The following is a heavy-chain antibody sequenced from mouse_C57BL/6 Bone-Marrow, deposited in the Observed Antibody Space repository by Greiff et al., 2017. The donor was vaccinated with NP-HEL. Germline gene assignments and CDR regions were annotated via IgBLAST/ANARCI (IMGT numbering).Heavy chain of an antibody. V-gene: IGHV1-66*01. J-gene: IGHJ2*01. CDR1: GYNFTSYY. CDR2: IYPGSGNT. CDR3: ARGILTCGY. Sequence: VQLKQSGAELVKPGASVKISCTASGYNFTSYYIHWVKQRPGQGLEWIGRIYPGSGNTKYNAKFKGKATMTADTSSSTAYLPLSSLPSEDTAVLYCARGILTCGYGGRGTTLT. D-gene: IGHD5-2*01.